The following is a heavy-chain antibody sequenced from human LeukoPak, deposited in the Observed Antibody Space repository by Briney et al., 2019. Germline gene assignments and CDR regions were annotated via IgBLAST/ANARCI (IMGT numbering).Heavy chain of an antibody. CDR2: IRYDGNNK. CDR1: GFTFSDYS. J-gene: IGHJ4*02. CDR3: AKGTTYYYGSGTRLDY. Sequence: GGSLRLSCAASGFTFSDYSMHWIRQAPGKGLNWVAFIRYDGNNKYYADSVKGRFTISRDNSKNTLYLQMNSLRAEDTAVYYCAKGTTYYYGSGTRLDYWGQGTLVTVSS. V-gene: IGHV3-30*02. D-gene: IGHD3-10*01.